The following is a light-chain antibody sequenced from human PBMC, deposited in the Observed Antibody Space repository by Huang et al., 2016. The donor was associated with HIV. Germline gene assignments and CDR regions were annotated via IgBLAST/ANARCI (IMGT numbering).Light chain of an antibody. Sequence: DIQMTQSPSSLSASVGDRVTITCQASQDIRKYLHWYQQKPGRAPKLLIYDSSNLEGGVPSRFSGSGSGTNFTFTISSLHPEDIATYYCQQYDNLYIFGQGTKVEIK. V-gene: IGKV1-33*01. CDR1: QDIRKY. J-gene: IGKJ1*01. CDR3: QQYDNLYI. CDR2: DSS.